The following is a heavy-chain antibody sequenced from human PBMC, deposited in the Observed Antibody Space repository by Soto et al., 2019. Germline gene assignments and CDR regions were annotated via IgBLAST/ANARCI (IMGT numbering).Heavy chain of an antibody. Sequence: SETLSLTCTVSGGSISSYYWSWIRQPPGKGLEWIGYIYYSGSTNYNPSLKSRVTISVDTSKNQFSLKLSSVTAADTAVYYCARHTSEGYDFWSANNWFDPWGQGTLVTVSS. J-gene: IGHJ5*02. D-gene: IGHD3-3*01. CDR2: IYYSGST. CDR1: GGSISSYY. V-gene: IGHV4-59*08. CDR3: ARHTSEGYDFWSANNWFDP.